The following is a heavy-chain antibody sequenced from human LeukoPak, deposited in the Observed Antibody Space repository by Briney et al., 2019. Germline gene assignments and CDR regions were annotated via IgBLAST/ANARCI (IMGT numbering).Heavy chain of an antibody. CDR2: INHSGST. Sequence: PSETLSLTCAVYGGSFSGYYWSWIRQPPGKGPEWIGEINHSGSTKFNPSLKSRVTISVDTSNNRFSLKLSSVTAADTAVYYCARELVGVPHSSSSADYFDYWGQGTLVAVSS. CDR3: ARELVGVPHSSSSADYFDY. D-gene: IGHD6-6*01. J-gene: IGHJ4*02. CDR1: GGSFSGYY. V-gene: IGHV4-34*01.